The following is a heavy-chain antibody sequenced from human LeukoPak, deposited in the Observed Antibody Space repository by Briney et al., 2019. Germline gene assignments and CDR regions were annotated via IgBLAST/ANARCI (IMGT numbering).Heavy chain of an antibody. J-gene: IGHJ6*02. D-gene: IGHD4-17*01. CDR2: INPNSGGT. CDR3: ARGSYGDYSYYYYGMDV. CDR1: GYTFTSYD. V-gene: IGHV1-2*04. Sequence: ASVKVSCKASGYTFTSYDINWVRQATGQGLEWMGWINPNSGGTNYAQKFQGWVTMTRDTSISTAYMELSRLRSDDTAVYYCARGSYGDYSYYYYGMDVWGQGTTVTVSS.